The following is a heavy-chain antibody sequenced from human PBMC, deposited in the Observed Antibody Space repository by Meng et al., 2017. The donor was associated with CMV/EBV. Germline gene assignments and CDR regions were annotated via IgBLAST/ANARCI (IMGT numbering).Heavy chain of an antibody. CDR3: ARVEIFSRIGMDV. CDR1: GGSVSSGSYY. J-gene: IGHJ6*02. V-gene: IGHV4-61*01. D-gene: IGHD3-3*01. CDR2: IYYSGST. Sequence: GSLRLSCTVSGGSVSSGSYYWSWIRQPPGKGLEWIGYIYYSGSTNYNPSLKSRVTISVDTSKNQFSLKLSSVTAADTAVYYCARVEIFSRIGMDVWGQGTTVTSP.